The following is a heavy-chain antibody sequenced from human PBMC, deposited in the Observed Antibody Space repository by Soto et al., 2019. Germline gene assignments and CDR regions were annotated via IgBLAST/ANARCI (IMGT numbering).Heavy chain of an antibody. J-gene: IGHJ4*02. D-gene: IGHD3-10*01. CDR2: IYYSGST. V-gene: IGHV4-59*08. CDR3: ARSRGAWSGDFDY. CDR1: GGSISSYY. Sequence: SETLSLTCTVSGGSISSYYWSWIRQPPGKGLEWIGYIYYSGSTNYNPSLKSRVTISVDTSKNQFSLKLSSVTAADTAVYYCARSRGAWSGDFDYWGQGTLVTVSS.